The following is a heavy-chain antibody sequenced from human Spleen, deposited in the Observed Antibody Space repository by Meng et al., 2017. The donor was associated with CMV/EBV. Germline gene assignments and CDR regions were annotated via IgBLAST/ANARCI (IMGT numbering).Heavy chain of an antibody. Sequence: ASVKVSCKASGGTFSSYAISWVRQAPGQGLEWMGWISVYNGNTNYAQNVQGRVTMTTDTSTSTAYMELRSLRSDDTAVYYCARIGGSSWNYFDYWGQGTLVTVSS. J-gene: IGHJ4*02. CDR3: ARIGGSSWNYFDY. CDR1: GGTFSSYA. V-gene: IGHV1-18*01. CDR2: ISVYNGNT. D-gene: IGHD6-13*01.